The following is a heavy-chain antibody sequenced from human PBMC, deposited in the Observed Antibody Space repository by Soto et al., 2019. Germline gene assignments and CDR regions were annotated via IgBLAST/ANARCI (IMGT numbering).Heavy chain of an antibody. CDR2: ISPYNGDT. D-gene: IGHD3-16*01. Sequence: QVQLVQSGAEVKKPGASVKVSCTTSGYTFTLFGITWVRQAPGQGLEWMGWISPYNGDTKYAEKLEGRVTLTTDTTTDTAYMKLTSLTSADTAEYSCASGGQYRYFDYWGQGTLVTVSS. CDR1: GYTFTLFG. V-gene: IGHV1-18*01. J-gene: IGHJ4*02. CDR3: ASGGQYRYFDY.